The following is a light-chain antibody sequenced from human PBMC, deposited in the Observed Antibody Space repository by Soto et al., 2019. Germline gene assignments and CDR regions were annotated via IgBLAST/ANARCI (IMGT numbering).Light chain of an antibody. CDR3: HQYDDLPYT. J-gene: IGKJ2*01. V-gene: IGKV1-33*01. Sequence: DIQITQSPSSLTASVGDRVTITCQTSQNISKYLIWYQQSPGKAPNLLISDASNLEAGVPSRFSGRGSGTHFTLTISSLQPEDIGRYYCHQYDDLPYTFGQGTSLQIK. CDR2: DAS. CDR1: QNISKY.